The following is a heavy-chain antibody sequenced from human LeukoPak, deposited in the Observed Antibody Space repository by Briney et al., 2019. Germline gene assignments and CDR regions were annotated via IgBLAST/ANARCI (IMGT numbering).Heavy chain of an antibody. CDR1: GGSFSGYY. CDR3: ARVVSHYYYYYMDV. Sequence: SETPSLTCAVYGGSFSGYYWSWIRQPPGKGLEWIGEINHSGSTNYNPSLKSRVTISVDTSKNQFSLKLSSVTAADTAVYYCARVVSHYYYYYMDVWGKGTTVTVSS. J-gene: IGHJ6*03. V-gene: IGHV4-34*01. CDR2: INHSGST.